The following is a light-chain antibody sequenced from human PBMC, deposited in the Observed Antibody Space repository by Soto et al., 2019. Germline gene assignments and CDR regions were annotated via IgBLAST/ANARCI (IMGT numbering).Light chain of an antibody. V-gene: IGKV1-27*01. Sequence: DIQMTQSPSSLSASVGDRVTITCRASQGIDTYLAWYQQKPEQVPKLLIHAASTLQSGGPSRFSGSGSGTDVTLTISSLQPEDVATYFCQKYTRAPFTCGPGTKVDIK. CDR1: QGIDTY. CDR2: AAS. CDR3: QKYTRAPFT. J-gene: IGKJ3*01.